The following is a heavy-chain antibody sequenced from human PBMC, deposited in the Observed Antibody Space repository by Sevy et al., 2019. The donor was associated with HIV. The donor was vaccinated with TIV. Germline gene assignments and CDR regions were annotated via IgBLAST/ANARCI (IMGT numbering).Heavy chain of an antibody. V-gene: IGHV3-7*01. J-gene: IGHJ6*02. CDR2: IKQDGSEK. CDR1: GFTFSSYW. D-gene: IGHD4-17*01. CDR3: ARESADYGDSSYYYYGMDV. Sequence: GSLRLSCAASGFTFSSYWMSWVRQAPGKGLEWVANIKQDGSEKYYVDSVKGRFTISRDNAKNSLYLQMNSLRAEDTAVYYCARESADYGDSSYYYYGMDVWGQGTTVTVSS.